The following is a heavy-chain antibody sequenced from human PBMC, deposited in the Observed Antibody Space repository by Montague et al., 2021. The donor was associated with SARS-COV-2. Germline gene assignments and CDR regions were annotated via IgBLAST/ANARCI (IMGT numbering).Heavy chain of an antibody. J-gene: IGHJ4*02. CDR1: GDSINSFY. CDR2: IYSSGGT. Sequence: SETLSLTCTVSGDSINSFYWNWIRQPAGKGLEWIGRIYSSGGTNYNPSLRGRVTMSVDTSQNQFSLKLNSVTAADTAVYYCGRGVVAATPVGDYWGRGTLVTVSS. CDR3: GRGVVAATPVGDY. D-gene: IGHD2-15*01. V-gene: IGHV4-4*07.